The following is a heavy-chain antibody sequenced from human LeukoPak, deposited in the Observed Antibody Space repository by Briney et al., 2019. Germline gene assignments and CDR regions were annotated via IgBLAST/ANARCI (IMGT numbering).Heavy chain of an antibody. D-gene: IGHD3-9*01. J-gene: IGHJ3*02. V-gene: IGHV4-4*02. CDR2: IHHSGTT. CDR1: GGSISSSNW. CDR3: AGLRYFDWFGAFDI. Sequence: SGTLSLTCAVSGGSISSSNWWGWVRQPPGRGLECIGEIHHSGTTNYNSSLKSRVTISVDKSKNQFSLNLNFVTAADTAVYYCAGLRYFDWFGAFDIWGQGTMVTVSS.